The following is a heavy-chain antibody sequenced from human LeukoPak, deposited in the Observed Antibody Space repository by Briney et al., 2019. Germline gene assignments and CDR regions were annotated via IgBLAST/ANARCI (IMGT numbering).Heavy chain of an antibody. CDR3: PRETMLAVACDF. V-gene: IGHV3-48*02. Sequence: PGGSLRLSCAASGFTFNRNNMNWVRQAPGKGLEWVSFICSTCFNIYYADYVKGRFTISRDNAKNSLYLQMNSLRDDDTALYYCPRETMLAVACDFWGQGTLVTVSS. D-gene: IGHD6-19*01. CDR1: GFTFNRNN. CDR2: ICSTCFNI. J-gene: IGHJ4*02.